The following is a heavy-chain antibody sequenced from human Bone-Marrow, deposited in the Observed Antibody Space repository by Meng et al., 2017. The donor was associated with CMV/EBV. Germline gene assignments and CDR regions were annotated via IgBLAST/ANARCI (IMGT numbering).Heavy chain of an antibody. Sequence: GESLKISCAASGFTFSSYVMTWVRQAPGKGPEWVSIIYSGGSSTFYADSVKGRFTISKDNSKNTLYLQMDSLRAEDTAVFYCAKDGNYWNLDYWGQGTLVTVSS. V-gene: IGHV3-23*03. CDR3: AKDGNYWNLDY. CDR2: IYSGGSST. J-gene: IGHJ4*02. CDR1: GFTFSSYV. D-gene: IGHD1-1*01.